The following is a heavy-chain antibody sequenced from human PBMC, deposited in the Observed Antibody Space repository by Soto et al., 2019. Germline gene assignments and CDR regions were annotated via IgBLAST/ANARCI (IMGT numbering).Heavy chain of an antibody. CDR1: GGSISSYY. D-gene: IGHD5-12*01. Sequence: PSETLSLTCTVSGGSISSYYWSWIRQPPGKGLEWIGYFYYSGSTNYNPSLKSRVTISVDTSKNQFSLKLSSVTAADTAVYYCARGEEMATDPYYFDYWGQGTLVTVSS. V-gene: IGHV4-59*01. J-gene: IGHJ4*02. CDR2: FYYSGST. CDR3: ARGEEMATDPYYFDY.